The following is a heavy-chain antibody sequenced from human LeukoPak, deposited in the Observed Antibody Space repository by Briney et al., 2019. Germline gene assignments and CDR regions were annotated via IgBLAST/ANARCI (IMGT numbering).Heavy chain of an antibody. CDR3: ARGAAYTAMVTDDYFDY. CDR2: IIPIFGTA. D-gene: IGHD5-18*01. CDR1: GGTFSSYA. J-gene: IGHJ4*02. Sequence: ASVKVSCKASGGTFSSYAISWVRQAPGQGLEWMGGIIPIFGTANYAQKFQGRVTMTRDTSTSTVYMELSSLRSEDTAVYYCARGAAYTAMVTDDYFDYWGQGTLVTVSS. V-gene: IGHV1-69*05.